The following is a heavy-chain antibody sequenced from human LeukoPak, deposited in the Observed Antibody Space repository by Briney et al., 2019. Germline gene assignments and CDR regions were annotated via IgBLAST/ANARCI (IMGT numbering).Heavy chain of an antibody. V-gene: IGHV4-59*08. CDR1: GDSISPYY. CDR3: ARHFTYYYDSSGYPRDAFGI. CDR2: IYYSGST. D-gene: IGHD3-22*01. Sequence: SETLSLTCTVSGDSISPYYWSWIRQSPGKGLVWIGYIYYSGSTNYNPSLKSRVTISIDMSKNQFSLKLSSVTAADTALYYCARHFTYYYDSSGYPRDAFGIWGQGTMVTVSS. J-gene: IGHJ3*02.